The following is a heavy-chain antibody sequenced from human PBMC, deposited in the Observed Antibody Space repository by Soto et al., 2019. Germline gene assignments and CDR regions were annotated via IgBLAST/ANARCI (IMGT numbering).Heavy chain of an antibody. Sequence: PSETLSLTCTVSGDSTSMSSYYWGWIRQPPGKGLEWIGNIYHTGATYYNPSLQSRVTMSVDTSKDQFSLRLSSVTAADTAVYYCARGWEWFSFDPWGQGALVTGSS. D-gene: IGHD3-3*01. J-gene: IGHJ5*02. V-gene: IGHV4-39*01. CDR3: ARGWEWFSFDP. CDR1: GDSTSMSSYY. CDR2: IYHTGAT.